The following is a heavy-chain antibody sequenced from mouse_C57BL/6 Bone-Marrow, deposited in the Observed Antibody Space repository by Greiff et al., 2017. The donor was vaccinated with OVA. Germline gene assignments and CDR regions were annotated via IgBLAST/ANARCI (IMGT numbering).Heavy chain of an antibody. V-gene: IGHV1-59*01. CDR3: ARGYLRAMDY. CDR1: GYTFTSYW. CDR2: IDPSDSHT. D-gene: IGHD5-1*01. J-gene: IGHJ4*01. Sequence: VQLQQPGAELVRPGTSVKLSCKASGYTFTSYWMHWVKQRPGQGLEWIGVIDPSDSHTNYNQKFKGKATLTVDTSSSTAYMQLSSLTSEDSAVYYCARGYLRAMDYWGQGTSVTVSS.